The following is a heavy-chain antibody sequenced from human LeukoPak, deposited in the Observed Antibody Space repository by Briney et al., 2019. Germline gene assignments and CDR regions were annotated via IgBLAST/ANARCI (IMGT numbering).Heavy chain of an antibody. V-gene: IGHV3-53*01. CDR2: MYTGGST. J-gene: IGHJ3*02. CDR1: GFMVSRNY. CDR3: ARRISGASYAFDI. Sequence: GGSLRLSCAASGFMVSRNYMSWVRQAPGKGLEWVSVMYTGGSTYYADSVKGRFTISRDNSKNTLNLQMNSLRAEDTALYYCARRISGASYAFDIWGQGTMVTV.